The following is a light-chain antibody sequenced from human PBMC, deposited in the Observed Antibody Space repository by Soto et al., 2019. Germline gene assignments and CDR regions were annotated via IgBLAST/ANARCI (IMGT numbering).Light chain of an antibody. J-gene: IGKJ3*01. CDR2: WAS. Sequence: DIVMTQSPDSLAVSLGERATIKCQSSQSVFLRTNNKDYLAWYQQKPGQPPKLLIYWASSRESGVPDRFSGSGSGTDFTLTISSRQAEDGALYYCQQYYDTPLTFGPGTKVEIK. CDR3: QQYYDTPLT. CDR1: QSVFLRTNNKDY. V-gene: IGKV4-1*01.